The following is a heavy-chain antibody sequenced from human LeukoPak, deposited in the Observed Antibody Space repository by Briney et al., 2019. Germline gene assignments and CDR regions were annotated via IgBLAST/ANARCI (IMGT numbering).Heavy chain of an antibody. CDR3: ARDPSAMVTSLFDY. CDR2: ISTYYGNT. Sequence: ASVKVSCKASGGTFSSYAISWVRQAPGQGLEWMGWISTYYGNTTYAQKFQGRVTMTTDTSTSTAYMELRSLRSDDTAVYYCARDPSAMVTSLFDYWGQGTLVTVSS. D-gene: IGHD5-18*01. V-gene: IGHV1-18*01. CDR1: GGTFSSYA. J-gene: IGHJ4*02.